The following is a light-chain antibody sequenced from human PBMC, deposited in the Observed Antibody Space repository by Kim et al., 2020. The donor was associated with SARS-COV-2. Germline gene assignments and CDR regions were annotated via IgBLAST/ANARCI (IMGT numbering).Light chain of an antibody. CDR2: LNSDGSH. J-gene: IGLJ3*02. CDR3: QTWGTGIRV. Sequence: ASVKLTCTLSSGHSSYAIAWHQQQPEKGPRYLMILNSDGSHNKGDGIPDRFSGSSSGAERYLTVSSLQSEDECDYYCQTWGTGIRVFGGGTQLTVL. CDR1: SGHSSYA. V-gene: IGLV4-69*01.